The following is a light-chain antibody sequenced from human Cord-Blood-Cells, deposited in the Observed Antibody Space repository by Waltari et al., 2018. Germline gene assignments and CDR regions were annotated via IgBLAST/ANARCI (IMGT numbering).Light chain of an antibody. J-gene: IGKJ4*01. Sequence: DIVMTQSPDSLAVSLGERATIHCKSSQSVLYSSNNKNDLAWYQQKPGQPPKLLIYWASTRESGVPDRFSGSGSGTDVTLTISSLQAEDVAVYYCQQYYSAPLTFGGGTKVEIK. CDR3: QQYYSAPLT. V-gene: IGKV4-1*01. CDR1: QSVLYSSNNKND. CDR2: WAS.